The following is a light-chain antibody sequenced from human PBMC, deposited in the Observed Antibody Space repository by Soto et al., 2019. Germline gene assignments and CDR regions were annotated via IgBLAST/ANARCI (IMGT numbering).Light chain of an antibody. J-gene: IGLJ1*01. CDR2: DVN. V-gene: IGLV2-14*03. Sequence: QSALTQPASVSGSPGQSITISCTGTSSDVGRYNYVSCYQQHPGKAPKVMIYDVNNRPSGVSNRFSGSKSGNTASLTISGLQAEDEAHYYCSSYTSSSTPFVFGTGTKLTVL. CDR3: SSYTSSSTPFV. CDR1: SSDVGRYNY.